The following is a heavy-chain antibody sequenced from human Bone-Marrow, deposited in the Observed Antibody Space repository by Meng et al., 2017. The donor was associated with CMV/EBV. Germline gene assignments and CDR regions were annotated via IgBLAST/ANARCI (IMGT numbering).Heavy chain of an antibody. D-gene: IGHD2-2*01. V-gene: IGHV3-21*01. CDR1: GFTFSSYS. CDR2: ISSSSSYI. J-gene: IGHJ5*02. Sequence: GESLKISCAASGFTFSSYSMNWVRQAPGKGLEWVSSISSSSSYIYYADSVKGRFTISRDNAKNSLYLQMNSLRAEDTAVYYCARDRIWELGYCSSTSCYAGDWFDPWGQGTLVTVS. CDR3: ARDRIWELGYCSSTSCYAGDWFDP.